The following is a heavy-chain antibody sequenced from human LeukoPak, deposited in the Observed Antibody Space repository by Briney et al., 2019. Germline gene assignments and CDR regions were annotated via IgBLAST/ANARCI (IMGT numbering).Heavy chain of an antibody. J-gene: IGHJ4*02. D-gene: IGHD2-2*01. Sequence: GESLKISCKGSGYSFTTYWIGWVRQAPGQRLEWMGWINAGNGNTKYSQKFQGRVTITRDTSASTAYMELSSLRSEDTAVYYCARDLGSSIVVVPAECDYWGQGTLVTVSS. V-gene: IGHV1-3*01. CDR3: ARDLGSSIVVVPAECDY. CDR1: GYSFTTYW. CDR2: INAGNGNT.